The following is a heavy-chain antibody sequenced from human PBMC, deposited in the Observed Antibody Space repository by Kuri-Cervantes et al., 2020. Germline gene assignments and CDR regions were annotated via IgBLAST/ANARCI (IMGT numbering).Heavy chain of an antibody. CDR3: ARDPTRYGSGSYLAFAFDI. Sequence: ASVKVSCKASGYTFTSYAMHWVRQAPGQRLEWMGWINAGNGNTKYSQKFQGRVTITRDTSASTAYMELSSLRSEDTAVYYCARDPTRYGSGSYLAFAFDIWGQGTMVTVSS. J-gene: IGHJ3*02. CDR2: INAGNGNT. CDR1: GYTFTSYA. V-gene: IGHV1-3*01. D-gene: IGHD3-10*01.